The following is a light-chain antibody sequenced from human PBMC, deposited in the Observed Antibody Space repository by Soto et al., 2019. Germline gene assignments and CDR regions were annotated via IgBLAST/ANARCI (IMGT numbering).Light chain of an antibody. J-gene: IGLJ3*02. CDR2: YDS. CDR1: NIGSKS. Sequence: SYVLTQPPSVSVAPGKTARITCGGNNIGSKSVHWYQQKLGQAPVLVIYYDSDRPSGIPERFSGSNSGNTATLTISRVEAGDEADYYCQVWDSSSDHAWVFGGGTKLTVL. CDR3: QVWDSSSDHAWV. V-gene: IGLV3-21*04.